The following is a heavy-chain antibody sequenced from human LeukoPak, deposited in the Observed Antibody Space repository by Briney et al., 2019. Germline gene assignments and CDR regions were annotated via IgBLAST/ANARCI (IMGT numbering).Heavy chain of an antibody. CDR3: ARDAGNSGYGCDL. CDR1: GFTVSSNY. V-gene: IGHV3-53*01. Sequence: GGSLRLSCAASGFTVSSNYMSWVRQAPGKGLEWVSVIYSGGSTYYADSVKGRFTISRDNSKNTLYLQVNSLRAEDTAVYYCARDAGNSGYGCDLWGQGTLVTVSS. D-gene: IGHD5-12*01. CDR2: IYSGGST. J-gene: IGHJ5*02.